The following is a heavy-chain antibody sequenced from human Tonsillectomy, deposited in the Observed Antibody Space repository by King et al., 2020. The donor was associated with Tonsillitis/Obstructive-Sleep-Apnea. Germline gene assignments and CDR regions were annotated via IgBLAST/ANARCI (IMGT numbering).Heavy chain of an antibody. CDR3: ARDGMGIVAPSA. Sequence: VQLVESVGGLVKPGGSLRLSCAASGFTFSSYSTNWVRQSPGKGREWVSSISSRSSFIYNADSVKGRFTISRDNAKNSLYLQMISLRAEDTAVYYCARDGMGIVAPSAWGQGTLVTVSS. CDR1: GFTFSSYS. V-gene: IGHV3-21*01. CDR2: ISSRSSFI. D-gene: IGHD5-12*01. J-gene: IGHJ4*02.